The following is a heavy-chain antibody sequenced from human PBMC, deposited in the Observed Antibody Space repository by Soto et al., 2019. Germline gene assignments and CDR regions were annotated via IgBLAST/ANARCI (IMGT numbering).Heavy chain of an antibody. CDR2: ISGSGSST. Sequence: EVQLVESGGGLVEPGGSLRLSCAASRFTFSSYSMNWVLQAPGKGLEWVSSISGSGSSTHYADSVKGRFPISRDNAKNSLFLQMSHLRAEDTAVYYCAWDLEWFGDNSFDPWGQGAQVTVSS. CDR1: RFTFSSYS. CDR3: AWDLEWFGDNSFDP. V-gene: IGHV3-21*04. D-gene: IGHD3-10*01. J-gene: IGHJ5*02.